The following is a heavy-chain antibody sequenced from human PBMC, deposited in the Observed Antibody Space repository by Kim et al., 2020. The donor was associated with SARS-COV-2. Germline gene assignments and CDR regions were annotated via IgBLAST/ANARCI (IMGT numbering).Heavy chain of an antibody. D-gene: IGHD5-12*01. V-gene: IGHV3-11*04. CDR3: AVRGYSGYEIDY. J-gene: IGHJ4*02. Sequence: YYADSLKGRFTIPRDNGSNSLYLQVNSLRAEDTAVYYCAVRGYSGYEIDYWGQGTLVTVSS.